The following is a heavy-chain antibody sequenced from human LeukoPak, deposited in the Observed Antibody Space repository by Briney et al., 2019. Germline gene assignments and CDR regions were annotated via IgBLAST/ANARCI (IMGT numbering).Heavy chain of an antibody. CDR3: ARVNFRYDAFDI. V-gene: IGHV1-2*02. J-gene: IGHJ3*02. CDR1: GYTFTGYY. CDR2: INPNSGGT. Sequence: ASVKVSCKASGYTFTGYYMHWVRQAPGQGLEWMGWINPNSGGTNYAQKFQGRVTMTRDTSISTAYMELSRLRSDDTAVYYCARVNFRYDAFDIWGQGTMVTVSS.